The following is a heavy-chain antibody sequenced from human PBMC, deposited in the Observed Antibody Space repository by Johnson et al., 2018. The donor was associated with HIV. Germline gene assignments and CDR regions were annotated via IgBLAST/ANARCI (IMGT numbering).Heavy chain of an antibody. V-gene: IGHV3-7*03. J-gene: IGHJ3*02. Sequence: VQLVESGGGVVQPARSLRLSCAASGFTFSSYSMHWVRQAPGKGLEWVANINQDGSEKYYVGSLEGRFTISRDNAKTSLYLQMNSLRAEDTAVYYCARDTLAWGLLPPIGAFDIWGQGTMVTVSS. CDR2: INQDGSEK. CDR3: ARDTLAWGLLPPIGAFDI. D-gene: IGHD1-26*01. CDR1: GFTFSSYS.